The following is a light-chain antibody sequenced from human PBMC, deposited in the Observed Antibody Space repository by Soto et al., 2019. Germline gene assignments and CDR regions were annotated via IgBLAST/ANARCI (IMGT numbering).Light chain of an antibody. V-gene: IGKV3-20*01. J-gene: IGKJ5*01. CDR1: QSVSNNY. CDR3: QQYGSSPT. CDR2: GAS. Sequence: EIVLTQSPGTLSLSPGERATLSCRASQSVSNNYLAWYQQKPGQAPRRLIYGASSRATGIPDRFSGSGSGTDFTLTISTLEPEDFAVYYCQQYGSSPTFGEGTRLEI.